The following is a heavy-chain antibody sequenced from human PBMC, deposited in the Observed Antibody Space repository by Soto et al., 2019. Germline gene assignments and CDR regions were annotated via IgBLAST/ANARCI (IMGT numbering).Heavy chain of an antibody. J-gene: IGHJ6*03. CDR1: GDSFNDYY. CDR2: INPNSGVT. V-gene: IGHV1-2*04. Sequence: ASLKVSCKSSGDSFNDYYLHWVRQAPGQGLEWMGWINPNSGVTKYAQKFQGWVTMTRDTSIRTVYMELGRLRSDNTAVYYCARESGGATATLDYYYFYMDVWGKGTTVTVSS. CDR3: ARESGGATATLDYYYFYMDV. D-gene: IGHD5-12*01.